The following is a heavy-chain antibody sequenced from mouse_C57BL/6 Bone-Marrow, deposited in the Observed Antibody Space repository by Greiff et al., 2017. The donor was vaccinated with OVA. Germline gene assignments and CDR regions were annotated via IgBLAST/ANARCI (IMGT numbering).Heavy chain of an antibody. CDR2: ISSGSSTI. J-gene: IGHJ1*03. CDR1: GFTFSDYG. CDR3: ARINYWYFDV. V-gene: IGHV5-17*01. Sequence: EVMLVESGGGLVKPGGSLKLSCAASGFTFSDYGMHWVRQAPEKGLEWVAYISSGSSTISYADTVKGRFTISRDNAKNTLFLQMTSLRSEDTAMYYCARINYWYFDVWGTGTTVTVSS.